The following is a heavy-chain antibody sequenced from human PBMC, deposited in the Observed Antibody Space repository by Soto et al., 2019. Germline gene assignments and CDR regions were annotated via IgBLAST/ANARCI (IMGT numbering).Heavy chain of an antibody. Sequence: SSETLSLSCTVSGGTVSSGGYDWSWIRQPPGKGLDRSGNKAYSGSTKYSSSLKGRVTISRDKSKNQIYLKLGCLDTADTAVYYCARKNFGTNGWDLDSWGQGTLVTVSS. D-gene: IGHD6-19*01. V-gene: IGHV4-61*08. CDR3: ARKNFGTNGWDLDS. CDR1: GGTVSSGGYD. CDR2: KAYSGST. J-gene: IGHJ4*02.